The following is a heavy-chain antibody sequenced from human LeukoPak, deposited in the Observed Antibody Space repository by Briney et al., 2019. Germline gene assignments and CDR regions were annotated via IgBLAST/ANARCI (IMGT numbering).Heavy chain of an antibody. CDR3: AREWETGV. J-gene: IGHJ3*01. Sequence: ETLSLTCTVSGDSISGSSYYWTWVRQAPGKGLEWVSSISTSSNYIYYADSVKGRFTISRDNAKNSLYLQMNSLRAEDTAVYYCAREWETGVWGQGTMVTVSS. CDR2: ISTSSNYI. D-gene: IGHD1-26*01. V-gene: IGHV3-21*01. CDR1: GDSISGSSYY.